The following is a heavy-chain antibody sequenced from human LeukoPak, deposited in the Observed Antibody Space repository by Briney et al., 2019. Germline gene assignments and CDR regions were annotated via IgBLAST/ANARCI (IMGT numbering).Heavy chain of an antibody. D-gene: IGHD6-19*01. CDR1: GFTFSSFE. CDR3: AKTGYSSGWYRIWDY. CDR2: ISGSGGSA. J-gene: IGHJ4*02. Sequence: GGSLRLSCAASGFTFSSFEMSWVRQAPGKGLEWVSAISGSGGSAYYADSVKGRFTISRDNSRNSLSLQMNSLRAEDTALYYCAKTGYSSGWYRIWDYWGQGALVTVSS. V-gene: IGHV3-23*01.